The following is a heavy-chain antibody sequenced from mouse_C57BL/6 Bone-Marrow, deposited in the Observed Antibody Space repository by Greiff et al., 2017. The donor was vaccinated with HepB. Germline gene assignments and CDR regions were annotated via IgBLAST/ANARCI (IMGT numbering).Heavy chain of an antibody. D-gene: IGHD1-1*01. V-gene: IGHV1-64*01. CDR2: IHPNSGST. Sequence: QVQLKQPGAELVKPGASVKLSCKASGYTFTSYWMHWVKQRPGQGLEWIGMIHPNSGSTNYNEKFKSKATLTVDKSSSTAYMQLSSLTSEDSAVYYCARLLPRSYFDYWGQGTTLTVSS. J-gene: IGHJ2*01. CDR1: GYTFTSYW. CDR3: ARLLPRSYFDY.